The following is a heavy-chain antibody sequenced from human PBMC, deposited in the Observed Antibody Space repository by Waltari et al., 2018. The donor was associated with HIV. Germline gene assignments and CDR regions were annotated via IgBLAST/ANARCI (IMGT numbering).Heavy chain of an antibody. D-gene: IGHD3-22*01. CDR2: IYYSGAT. CDR1: GGSISSGGYY. V-gene: IGHV4-31*03. CDR3: ARDYYDGTGYHHFDY. Sequence: QVQLQESGPGLVKPSQTLSITCTVSGGSISSGGYYWNWIRQTPGKGLEWIGYIYYSGATYYNPSLKSRLTISIDTSKNQFSLKLSSVTAADTAVYYCARDYYDGTGYHHFDYWGQGTLVTVSS. J-gene: IGHJ4*02.